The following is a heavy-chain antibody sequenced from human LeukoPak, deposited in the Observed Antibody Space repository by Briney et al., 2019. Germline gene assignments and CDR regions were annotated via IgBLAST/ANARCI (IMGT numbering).Heavy chain of an antibody. Sequence: PSETLSLTCTFSGGSFSGYYWSGIRQPPGKGREGIGEIIHSGSTKHNPSHKSRVTISVDTPKNQLSLKLSSVTAADTAVYSCAVIYDFWSDYRRDYWGQGTLVTVSS. V-gene: IGHV4-34*12. D-gene: IGHD3-3*01. CDR1: GGSFSGYY. CDR3: AVIYDFWSDYRRDY. J-gene: IGHJ4*02. CDR2: IIHSGST.